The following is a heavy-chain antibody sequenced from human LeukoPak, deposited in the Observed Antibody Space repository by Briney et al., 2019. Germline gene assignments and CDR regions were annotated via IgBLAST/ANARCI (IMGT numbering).Heavy chain of an antibody. J-gene: IGHJ5*02. D-gene: IGHD3-9*01. CDR3: ARDILRYFDGRFDP. Sequence: GGSLRLSYAASGFTFSSYSMNWIRQAPGKGLEWVSSISSSSSYIYYADSVKGRFTISRDNAKNSLYLQMNSLRAEDTAVYYCARDILRYFDGRFDPWGQGTLVTVSS. CDR1: GFTFSSYS. CDR2: ISSSSSYI. V-gene: IGHV3-21*01.